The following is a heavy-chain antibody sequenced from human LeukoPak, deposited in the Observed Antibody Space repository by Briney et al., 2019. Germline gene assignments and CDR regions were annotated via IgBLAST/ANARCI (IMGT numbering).Heavy chain of an antibody. V-gene: IGHV1-18*01. Sequence: GASVKVSCKTSGYTFTSYGIGWVRQAPGQGLEWMGWISAYNGNTHYAQKFQGKATMTTDISTSTAYMELRSLTSDDTAMYYCARDHVHNWNDAEPFDPWGQGTLVTVSS. J-gene: IGHJ5*02. CDR3: ARDHVHNWNDAEPFDP. D-gene: IGHD1-20*01. CDR2: ISAYNGNT. CDR1: GYTFTSYG.